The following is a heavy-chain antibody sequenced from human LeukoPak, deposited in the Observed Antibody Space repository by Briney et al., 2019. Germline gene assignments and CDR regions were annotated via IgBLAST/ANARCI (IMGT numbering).Heavy chain of an antibody. D-gene: IGHD2-2*01. J-gene: IGHJ5*02. CDR3: ARDGGSTIVYNWFDP. CDR1: GYTFTSYG. CDR2: ISAYNGNT. Sequence: ASVKVSCKASGYTFTSYGISWVRQAPGQGLEWMGWISAYNGNTNYAQKLQGRVTMTTDTSTSTAYMELRSLRSDDTAVYYCARDGGSTIVYNWFDPWGQGTLVTVSS. V-gene: IGHV1-18*01.